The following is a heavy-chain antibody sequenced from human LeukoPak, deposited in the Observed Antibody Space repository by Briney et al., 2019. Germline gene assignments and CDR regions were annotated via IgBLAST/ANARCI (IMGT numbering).Heavy chain of an antibody. CDR2: INPNGGGT. Sequence: ASVKVSCKASGYTFTGYYMHWVRQAPGQGLEWMGWINPNGGGTNYAQKFQGRVTMTRDTSISTAYMELSRLRSDDTAVYYCARDSPEYGYYFDYWGQGTLVTVSS. CDR3: ARDSPEYGYYFDY. CDR1: GYTFTGYY. J-gene: IGHJ4*02. V-gene: IGHV1-2*02. D-gene: IGHD2/OR15-2a*01.